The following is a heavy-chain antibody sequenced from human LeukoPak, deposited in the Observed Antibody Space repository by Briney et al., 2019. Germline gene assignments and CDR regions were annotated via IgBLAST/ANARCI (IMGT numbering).Heavy chain of an antibody. CDR3: ARDGYSGWYEFDY. CDR1: GFTFSSYA. CDR2: IYSGGST. V-gene: IGHV3-53*01. Sequence: GGSLRLSCAASGFTFSSYAMSWVRQAPGKGLEWVSVIYSGGSTYYADSVKGRFTISRDNSKNTLYLQMNSLRAEDTAVYYCARDGYSGWYEFDYWGQGTLVTVSS. D-gene: IGHD6-19*01. J-gene: IGHJ4*02.